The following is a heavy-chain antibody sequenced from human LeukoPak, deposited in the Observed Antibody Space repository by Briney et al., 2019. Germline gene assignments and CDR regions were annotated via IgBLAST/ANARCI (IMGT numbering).Heavy chain of an antibody. CDR2: ISGSGGST. CDR3: AKDGAGGYCSSTSCYEFDY. D-gene: IGHD2-2*01. CDR1: GFTFSSYA. Sequence: GGSLRLSCAASGFTFSSYAMSWVRQAPGKGLEWVSAISGSGGSTYYADSVKGRFTISRDNFKNTPYMQMNSLRAEDTAVYFCAKDGAGGYCSSTSCYEFDYWGQGTLVTVSS. V-gene: IGHV3-23*01. J-gene: IGHJ4*02.